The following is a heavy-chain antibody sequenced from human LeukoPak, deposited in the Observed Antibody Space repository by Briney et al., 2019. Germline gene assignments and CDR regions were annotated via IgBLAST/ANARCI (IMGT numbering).Heavy chain of an antibody. CDR1: GGSISSSSYY. J-gene: IGHJ4*02. CDR2: IYYSGST. Sequence: SETLSLTCAVSGGSISSSSYYWGWIRQPPGKGLEWIGSIYYSGSTYYNPSLKSRVTISVDTSKNQFSLKLSSVTAADTAVYYCARLLVSYLDYWGQGTLVTVSS. CDR3: ARLLVSYLDY. V-gene: IGHV4-39*01. D-gene: IGHD3-10*01.